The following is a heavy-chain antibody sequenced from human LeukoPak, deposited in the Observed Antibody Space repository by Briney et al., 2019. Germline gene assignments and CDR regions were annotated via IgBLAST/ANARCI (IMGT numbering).Heavy chain of an antibody. D-gene: IGHD4-17*01. V-gene: IGHV4-59*02. J-gene: IGHJ6*02. Sequence: PSETLSFNCTVSGVSVSSNYLTCIRQPPGKGLEWIGYISYSGNTNYNPSLKSRVAISGDTSKNQFSLKVTSLTAADTAVYYCARAKAVTYGVEVSGQGTTLTVSS. CDR1: GVSVSSNY. CDR3: ARAKAVTYGVEV. CDR2: ISYSGNT.